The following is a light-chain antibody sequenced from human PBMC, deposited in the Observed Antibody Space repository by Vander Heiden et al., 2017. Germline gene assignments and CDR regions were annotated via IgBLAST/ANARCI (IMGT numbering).Light chain of an antibody. CDR1: SNDIGSYNY. J-gene: IGLJ3*02. V-gene: IGLV2-8*01. Sequence: QSALPQPPSASGSPGQSVAISCTGSSNDIGSYNYVSWYQQHPGKAPKLIIYDVTKRPSGVPDRFSGSKSGNTASLTVSGLQAEDEADYYCSSYAGNNNLVFGGGTKLTVL. CDR3: SSYAGNNNLV. CDR2: DVT.